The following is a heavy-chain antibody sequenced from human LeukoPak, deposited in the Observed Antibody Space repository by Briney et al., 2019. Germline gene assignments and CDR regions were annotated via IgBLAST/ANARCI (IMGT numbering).Heavy chain of an antibody. CDR2: INPSDGST. V-gene: IGHV1-46*01. CDR1: GYTFTSYY. J-gene: IGHJ4*02. Sequence: ASVKVSCKASGYTFTSYYMHWVRQAPGQGLEWMGIINPSDGSTSYAQKFQGRVTMIRDMSTSTVYMELSSLRSEDTAVYYCARDLSRIHLWSNPYFDYWGQGTLVTVSS. CDR3: ARDLSRIHLWSNPYFDY. D-gene: IGHD5-18*01.